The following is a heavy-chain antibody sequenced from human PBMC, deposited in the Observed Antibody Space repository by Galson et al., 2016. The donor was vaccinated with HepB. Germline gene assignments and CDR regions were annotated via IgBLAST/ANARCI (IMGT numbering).Heavy chain of an antibody. J-gene: IGHJ6*02. Sequence: ETLSLTCGVSGGSISSRHWWSWVRQSPGKGLEWVGRIKSKIDDGTADYAAPVKGRFTISRDDSKNTLYLQMNSLKTDDTAVYYCTTPQRKRRLTTEYYYFCGMDVWGRGTTVTVSS. CDR3: TTPQRKRRLTTEYYYFCGMDV. CDR2: IKSKIDDGTA. CDR1: GGSISSRHW. V-gene: IGHV3-15*01. D-gene: IGHD2/OR15-2a*01.